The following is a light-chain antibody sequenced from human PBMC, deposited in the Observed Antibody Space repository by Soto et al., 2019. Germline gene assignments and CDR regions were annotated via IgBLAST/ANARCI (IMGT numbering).Light chain of an antibody. J-gene: IGKJ1*01. CDR2: GAS. Sequence: EIVLTQSPATLSVSAGGTVTLSCRASQSIRTNVAWYQQISGQAPRLLVYGASTRATGVPARFSGSGSGTEFTITISSLQSEDSAFYYCQQYFNWPLTWTFGPGSKVQIK. CDR1: QSIRTN. V-gene: IGKV3-15*01. CDR3: QQYFNWPLTWT.